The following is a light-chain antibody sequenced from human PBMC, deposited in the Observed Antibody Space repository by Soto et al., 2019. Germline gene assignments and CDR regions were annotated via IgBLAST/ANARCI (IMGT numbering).Light chain of an antibody. V-gene: IGKV1-5*03. J-gene: IGKJ4*01. CDR3: QQYNSFPLT. CDR1: QSISSW. Sequence: DIQMTQSPSTLSASVGDRVTITCRASQSISSWLAWYQQKPGKAPKLLIYKASSLESGVPSRFSGSGSGTEFTLTISSLQPDDLATYYCQQYNSFPLTFGGGTTVEIK. CDR2: KAS.